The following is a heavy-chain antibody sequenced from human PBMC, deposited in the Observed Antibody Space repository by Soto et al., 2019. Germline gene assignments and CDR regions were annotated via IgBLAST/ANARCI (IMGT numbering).Heavy chain of an antibody. J-gene: IGHJ4*02. V-gene: IGHV4-39*02. CDR1: GDSISVSPYF. D-gene: IGHD6-13*01. CDR3: ARLQAAVPHY. Sequence: QLQLQESGPGLVKPSETLSLTCTVSGDSISVSPYFWGWIRQPPGKGLEWIASTFYDGYTVYTPSRKRRALISVDTSKNHFSLKLTSVAAADTAIYFCARLQAAVPHYWGQGTLVIVSS. CDR2: TFYDGYT.